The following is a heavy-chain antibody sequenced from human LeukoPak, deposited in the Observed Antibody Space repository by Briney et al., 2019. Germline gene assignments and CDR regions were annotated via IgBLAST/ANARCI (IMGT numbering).Heavy chain of an antibody. CDR1: GFTFSSYW. CDR3: ARSVGLYYYDSSGYFDS. D-gene: IGHD3-22*01. Sequence: PGGSLRLSCAASGFTFSSYWMTWVRQAPGKGLEWVANMKQDGSERHYVDSVRGRFTFSRDNARNPLYLQMNSLRAEDTAVYYCARSVGLYYYDSSGYFDSWGPGTLVTVSS. CDR2: MKQDGSER. J-gene: IGHJ4*02. V-gene: IGHV3-7*01.